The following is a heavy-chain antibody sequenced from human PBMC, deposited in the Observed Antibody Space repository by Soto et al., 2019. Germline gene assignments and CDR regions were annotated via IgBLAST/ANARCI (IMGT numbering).Heavy chain of an antibody. Sequence: SETLSLTCTVSGGSITSSSYYWGWIRQPPGKGLEWIGSIYYSGSTYYNPSLKSRVTISVDTSKNQFSLKLTSVTAADTAVYYCARDKITGLFDYWGQGTLVTVSS. J-gene: IGHJ4*02. V-gene: IGHV4-39*07. CDR2: IYYSGST. D-gene: IGHD2-8*02. CDR3: ARDKITGLFDY. CDR1: GGSITSSSYY.